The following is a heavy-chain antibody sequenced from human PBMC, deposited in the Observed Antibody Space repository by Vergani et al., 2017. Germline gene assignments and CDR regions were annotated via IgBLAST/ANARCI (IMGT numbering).Heavy chain of an antibody. D-gene: IGHD2/OR15-2a*01. V-gene: IGHV3-74*03. CDR3: ARARSIENSYMSNWLDS. J-gene: IGHJ5*01. CDR1: GFSFNSYW. CDR2: MKSDGSIT. Sequence: DVHLAESGGGFFQPGGSLRLSCSASGFSFNSYWMHWIRQVPGKGLLWVSRMKSDGSITAYADSVKGRFTISRDNAQNTMYLQMNSLRVEDTGVYYCARARSIENSYMSNWLDSWGQGTLVNVSS.